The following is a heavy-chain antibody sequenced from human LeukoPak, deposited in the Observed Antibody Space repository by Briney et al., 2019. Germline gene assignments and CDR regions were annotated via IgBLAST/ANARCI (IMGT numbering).Heavy chain of an antibody. CDR2: ISGDSHYI. CDR1: GFTFSSYA. J-gene: IGHJ4*02. V-gene: IGHV3-21*06. D-gene: IGHD6-13*01. Sequence: PGGSLRLSCAASGFTFSSYAMSWVRQAPGKGLEWVSCISGDSHYIYYADSVKGRSTVSRDNAQHSLYLHMNSLRVEDTAVYYCARGPFSSTWSEFDCWGQGTLVTVSS. CDR3: ARGPFSSTWSEFDC.